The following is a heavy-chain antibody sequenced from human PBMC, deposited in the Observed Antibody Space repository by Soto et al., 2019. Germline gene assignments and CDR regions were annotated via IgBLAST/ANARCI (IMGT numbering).Heavy chain of an antibody. V-gene: IGHV1-58*01. D-gene: IGHD5-18*01. CDR3: TAGGILLWSPNYYYHGMDV. J-gene: IGHJ6*02. CDR2: IVIGSGDT. CDR1: GFTFTRSA. Sequence: SVKVSCKASGFTFTRSAVQWVRQARGQRLEWIGWIVIGSGDTKYAQNFQERVTITRDTSTNTAYMELRSLRSEDTAVYHCTAGGILLWSPNYYYHGMDVWGQGTTVTVSS.